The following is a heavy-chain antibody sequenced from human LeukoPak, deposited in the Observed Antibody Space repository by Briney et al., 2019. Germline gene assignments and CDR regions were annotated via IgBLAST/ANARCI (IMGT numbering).Heavy chain of an antibody. J-gene: IGHJ3*02. Sequence: PSETLSLTCTVSGYSISSGYYWGWIRQPPREVVGWVGSSYHSGNTYYNPSLNSRVTISVDTSKNNASLKLSSVTAADTAVYYCAREYCSSTSCPDAFDIWGQGTMVTVSS. CDR1: GYSISSGYY. D-gene: IGHD2-2*01. V-gene: IGHV4-38-2*02. CDR3: AREYCSSTSCPDAFDI. CDR2: SYHSGNT.